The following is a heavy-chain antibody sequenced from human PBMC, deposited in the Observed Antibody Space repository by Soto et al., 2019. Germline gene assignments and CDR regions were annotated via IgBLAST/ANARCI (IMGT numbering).Heavy chain of an antibody. D-gene: IGHD4-17*01. Sequence: QVQLVQSGAEVKKPGASVKVSCKASGYTFTSYGISWVRQAPGQGLEWMGWISAYNGNTNYAQKLQGRVTMTTDTSTSTAYMELRSLRADDTAVYYCARESIRGTTPGEMVDIWGQGTMVTVSS. CDR3: ARESIRGTTPGEMVDI. V-gene: IGHV1-18*01. CDR2: ISAYNGNT. J-gene: IGHJ3*02. CDR1: GYTFTSYG.